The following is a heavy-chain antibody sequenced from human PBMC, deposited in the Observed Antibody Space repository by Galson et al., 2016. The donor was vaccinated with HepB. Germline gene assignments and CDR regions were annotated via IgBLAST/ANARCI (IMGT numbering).Heavy chain of an antibody. CDR2: IYHSGST. Sequence: SLTCAVSGASISSMNWWSWVRQPPGKGLEWIGEIYHSGSTNYNPSLKSRVTISVDNSKNQFSLKLSSVTAADTAVYYCASLDNRQGGKYWGQGTLVTVSA. CDR3: ASLDNRQGGKY. D-gene: IGHD1-14*01. V-gene: IGHV4-4*02. CDR1: GASISSMNW. J-gene: IGHJ4*02.